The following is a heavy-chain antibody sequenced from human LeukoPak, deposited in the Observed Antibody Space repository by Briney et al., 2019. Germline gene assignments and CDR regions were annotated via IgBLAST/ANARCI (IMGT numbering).Heavy chain of an antibody. CDR2: ITSRTDGGTT. V-gene: IGHV3-15*05. CDR3: TTDPNFDYVWGTYRLDY. Sequence: GGSLRLSCAASGFTFSSYSMYWVRHAPGKGLEWVGRITSRTDGGTTDYAAPVKGKFTFSRDDSKNTLYLQMNSLKTEDTAVYYCTTDPNFDYVWGTYRLDYWGQGTLVTVSS. J-gene: IGHJ4*02. D-gene: IGHD3-16*02. CDR1: GFTFSSYS.